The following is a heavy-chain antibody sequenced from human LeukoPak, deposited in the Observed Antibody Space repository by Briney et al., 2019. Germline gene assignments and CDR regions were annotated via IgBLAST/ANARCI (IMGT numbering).Heavy chain of an antibody. CDR3: ASGGTAVVMALTYYFDT. V-gene: IGHV4-38-2*01. J-gene: IGHJ4*02. CDR2: SYHTGST. D-gene: IGHD3-22*01. CDR1: GYSISSGYY. Sequence: AETLSLTCAVSGYSISSGYYWGWIRQPPGKGLEGIGSSYHTGSTYYNPSLQSRVTISLDSPKNQFSLKLTSVTAADTAVYYCASGGTAVVMALTYYFDTWGQGTPVTVSS.